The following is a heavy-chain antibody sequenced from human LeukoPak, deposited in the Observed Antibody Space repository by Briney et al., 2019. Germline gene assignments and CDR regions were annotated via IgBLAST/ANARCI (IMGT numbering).Heavy chain of an antibody. D-gene: IGHD6-19*01. Sequence: ASGKVSCKASGYTFTSYDMHWVRQAPGHGLEWRGITNPSGVSTGYEQKFQGRVTMTRDMSTSTVYMELRSLRSEDTAVYYCARSIAVAASYYYFDYWGQGTLVTDSS. CDR1: GYTFTSYD. CDR2: TNPSGVST. J-gene: IGHJ4*02. CDR3: ARSIAVAASYYYFDY. V-gene: IGHV1-46*01.